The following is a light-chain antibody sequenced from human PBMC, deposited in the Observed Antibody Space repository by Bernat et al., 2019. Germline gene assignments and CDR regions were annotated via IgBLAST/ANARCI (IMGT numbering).Light chain of an antibody. V-gene: IGKV1-5*03. J-gene: IGKJ2*01. Sequence: DIQMTQSPSTLSASVGDRVTITCRASQTIDSWLAWYQQKPGEAPKLLIYKTSSLERGVPPRFSGSASGTEFTLTISSLQPDDSATYYCQQYYIYSPTFCQGTKLEIK. CDR3: QQYYIYSPT. CDR2: KTS. CDR1: QTIDSW.